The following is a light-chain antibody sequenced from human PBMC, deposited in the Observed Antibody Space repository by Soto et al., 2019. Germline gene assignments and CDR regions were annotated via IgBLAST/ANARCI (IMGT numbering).Light chain of an antibody. J-gene: IGKJ1*01. CDR3: QQNKDWPGT. V-gene: IGKV3-15*01. CDR2: DAS. CDR1: QSDSTY. Sequence: EIVMTQSPATRSVSPGERATLSCRASQSDSTYLAWYQQKPGQAPRLLIYDASTRATGIPVRFSGSGSGTEFTLTISSLQSEDVGIYYCQQNKDWPGTFGQGTKVEVK.